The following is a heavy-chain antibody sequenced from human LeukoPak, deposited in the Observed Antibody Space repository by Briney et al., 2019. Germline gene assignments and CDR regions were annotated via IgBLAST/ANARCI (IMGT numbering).Heavy chain of an antibody. CDR1: GGSISSYY. CDR3: TKGSDCSGGSCYSGDQ. Sequence: SSETLSLTCTVSGGSISSYYWGWIRQPPGKGLEWLGSISYSGSTYYNPSLESRVTISIDPSRNQVSLKLGSVTAADTAVYYCTKGSDCSGGSCYSGDQWGQGTLVTVSS. CDR2: ISYSGST. V-gene: IGHV4-39*07. J-gene: IGHJ4*02. D-gene: IGHD2-15*01.